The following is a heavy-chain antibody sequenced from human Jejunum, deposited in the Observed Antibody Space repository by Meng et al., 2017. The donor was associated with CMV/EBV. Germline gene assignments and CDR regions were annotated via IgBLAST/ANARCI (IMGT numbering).Heavy chain of an antibody. CDR3: VRHNGWTMNYFDY. J-gene: IGHJ4*02. CDR1: GYSHTNYW. V-gene: IGHV5-51*01. CDR2: IYPGDSDT. Sequence: SGYSHTNYWIGWVRQMPGKGLEWMGIIYPGDSDTRYSPSFKGQVVISADKSISTAYLQWSSLKASDTAMYYCVRHNGWTMNYFDYWGQGTLVTVSS. D-gene: IGHD3-22*01.